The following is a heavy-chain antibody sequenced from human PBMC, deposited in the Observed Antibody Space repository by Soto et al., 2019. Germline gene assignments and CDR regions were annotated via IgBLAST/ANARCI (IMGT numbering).Heavy chain of an antibody. D-gene: IGHD6-13*01. V-gene: IGHV3-30-3*01. CDR3: ARERSRRAAAGAFDI. CDR2: ISYDGSNK. CDR1: GFTFSSYA. Sequence: QVQLVESGGGVVQPGRSLRLSCAASGFTFSSYAMHWVRQAPGKGLEWVAVISYDGSNKYYADSVKGRFTISRDNSKNTLYLQMNRLRAEDTAVYYCARERSRRAAAGAFDIWGQGTMVTVSS. J-gene: IGHJ3*02.